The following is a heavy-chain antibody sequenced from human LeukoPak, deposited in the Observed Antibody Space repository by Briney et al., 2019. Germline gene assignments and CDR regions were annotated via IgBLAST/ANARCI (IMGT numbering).Heavy chain of an antibody. CDR2: ISSSSSYI. V-gene: IGHV3-21*04. CDR1: GFTFSSYS. J-gene: IGHJ4*02. D-gene: IGHD1-26*01. CDR3: AKGAVGATNRFLSFDY. Sequence: GGSLRLSCAASGFTFSSYSMNWVRQAPGKGLEWISSISSSSSYIYYADSVKGRFTISKYNAKNSLYLQMNSLRAEDTAVYYCAKGAVGATNRFLSFDYWGQGTLVTVSS.